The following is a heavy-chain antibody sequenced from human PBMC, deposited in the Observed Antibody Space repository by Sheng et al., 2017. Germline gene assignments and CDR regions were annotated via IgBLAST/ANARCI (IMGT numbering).Heavy chain of an antibody. CDR3: ASSAKDFHYYDSSGYYVDYYYGLDV. CDR1: GFTVSSNY. CDR2: IYSGGST. D-gene: IGHD3-22*01. V-gene: IGHV3-53*01. Sequence: EVQLVESGGGLIQPGGSLRLSCAASGFTVSSNYMSWVRQAPGKGLEWVSVIYSGGSTYYADSVKGRFTISRDNSKDTLYLQMNSLRAEDTAVYYCASSAKDFHYYDSSGYYVDYYYGLDVWDQGP. J-gene: IGHJ6*02.